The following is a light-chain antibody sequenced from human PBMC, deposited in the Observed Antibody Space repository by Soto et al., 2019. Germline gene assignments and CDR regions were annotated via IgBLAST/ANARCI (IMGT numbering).Light chain of an antibody. V-gene: IGLV2-14*01. CDR3: ATWDRILRVVV. Sequence: QSALTQPASVSGSPGQSITISCTGTISDFVLYNYVSWYQQHPGKAPKLLLYGVSNRPSGVSDRFSGSKSGTSATLGITGLQTGDEADYYCATWDRILRVVVFGGGTKLTVL. CDR2: GVS. CDR1: ISDFVLYNY. J-gene: IGLJ2*01.